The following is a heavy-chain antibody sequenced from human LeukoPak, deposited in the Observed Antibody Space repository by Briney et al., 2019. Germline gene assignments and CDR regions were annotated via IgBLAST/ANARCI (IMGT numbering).Heavy chain of an antibody. CDR2: IWYDGSNK. Sequence: GRSLRLSCAASGFTFGSYGMHWVRQAPGKGLEWVAIIWYDGSNKYYADSVKGRFTISRDNSKNTLYLQMTSLRAEDTAVYYCARDTGATDRAFDYWGQGTLVTVSS. V-gene: IGHV3-33*01. D-gene: IGHD5-12*01. CDR1: GFTFGSYG. J-gene: IGHJ4*02. CDR3: ARDTGATDRAFDY.